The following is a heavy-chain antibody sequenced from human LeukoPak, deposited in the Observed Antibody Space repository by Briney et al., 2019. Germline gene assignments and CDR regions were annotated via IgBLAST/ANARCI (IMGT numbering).Heavy chain of an antibody. CDR2: IYSGGST. Sequence: QSGGSLRLSCAASGFTVSGNYMSWVRQAPGKGLEWVSVIYSGGSTYYADSVKGRFTISRDNSKNTLYLQMNSLRAEDTAVYYCARGLPGGYYYYMDVWGKGTTVTVSS. CDR3: ARGLPGGYYYYMDV. J-gene: IGHJ6*03. CDR1: GFTVSGNY. D-gene: IGHD2-21*02. V-gene: IGHV3-53*01.